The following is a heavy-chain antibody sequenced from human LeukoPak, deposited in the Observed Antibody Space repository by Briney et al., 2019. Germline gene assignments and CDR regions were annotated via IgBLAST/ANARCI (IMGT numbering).Heavy chain of an antibody. D-gene: IGHD6-13*01. V-gene: IGHV5-51*01. J-gene: IGHJ4*02. Sequence: GESLKISCKGSGYSFTSYWIGWVRQMPGKGLEWMGIIYPGDSNTIYSPSFQGQVTISADKSISTAYVQWSSLKASDTALYYCARFSYSLAAAADYWGQGTLVTVSS. CDR1: GYSFTSYW. CDR2: IYPGDSNT. CDR3: ARFSYSLAAAADY.